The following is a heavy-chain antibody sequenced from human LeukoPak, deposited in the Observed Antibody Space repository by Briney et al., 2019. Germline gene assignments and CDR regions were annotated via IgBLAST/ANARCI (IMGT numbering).Heavy chain of an antibody. CDR1: GFTFSSYA. V-gene: IGHV3-30-3*01. D-gene: IGHD5-24*01. J-gene: IGHJ4*02. Sequence: PGGSLRLSCAASGFTFSSYAMHWVRQAPGKGLEWVAVISYDGSNKYYADSVKGRFTISRDNSKNTLYLQMNSLRAEDTAVYYCARGARRWLRQGRFDYWGQGTLVTVSS. CDR2: ISYDGSNK. CDR3: ARGARRWLRQGRFDY.